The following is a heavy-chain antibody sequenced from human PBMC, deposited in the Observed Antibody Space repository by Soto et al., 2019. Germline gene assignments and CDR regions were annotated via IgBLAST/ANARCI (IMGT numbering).Heavy chain of an antibody. CDR3: ARGAEMATLYNWFDP. CDR1: GYTFTSYD. Sequence: SVKLSCKASGYTFTSYDINWVRHATGQGLEWMGWMNPNSGNTGYAQKFQGRVTMTRNTSISTAYMELSSLRSEDTAVYYCARGAEMATLYNWFDPWGQGTLVTVSS. D-gene: IGHD5-12*01. CDR2: MNPNSGNT. V-gene: IGHV1-8*01. J-gene: IGHJ5*01.